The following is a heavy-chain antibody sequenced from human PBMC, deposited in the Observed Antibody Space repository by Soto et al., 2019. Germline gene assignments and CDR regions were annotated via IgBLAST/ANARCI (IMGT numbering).Heavy chain of an antibody. J-gene: IGHJ4*01. D-gene: IGHD1-1*01. Sequence: QVQLVQSGAEVKKPGASVKVSCQTSGYTFTAYYLHWVRQAPGQGLEWMGWINPHSGDTNYAQKFQGWVTMTRDTSISTAYMDLNRLRSDDTAVYYCAHYIWTDGYFDYWGQGTLVTVSS. V-gene: IGHV1-2*04. CDR3: AHYIWTDGYFDY. CDR1: GYTFTAYY. CDR2: INPHSGDT.